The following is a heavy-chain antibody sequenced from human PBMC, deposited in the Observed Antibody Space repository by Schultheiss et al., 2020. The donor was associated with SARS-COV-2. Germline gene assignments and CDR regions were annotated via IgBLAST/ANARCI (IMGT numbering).Heavy chain of an antibody. Sequence: GGSLRLSCAASGFTVSSNYMSWVRQAPGKGLEYVSGIGSNGGSTYYADSVKGRFTISRDNSKNTLYLQMTSLRAEDTALYYCVKDLGYDSSGYYVFDYWGQGTLVTVSS. J-gene: IGHJ4*02. CDR3: VKDLGYDSSGYYVFDY. V-gene: IGHV3-64D*09. D-gene: IGHD3-22*01. CDR2: IGSNGGST. CDR1: GFTVSSNY.